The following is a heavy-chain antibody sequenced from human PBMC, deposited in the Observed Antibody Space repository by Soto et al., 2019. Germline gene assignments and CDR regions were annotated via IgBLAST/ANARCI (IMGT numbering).Heavy chain of an antibody. Sequence: QITLKESGPTLVKPTQTLTLTCTFSGFSLSTSGVGVGWIRQPPGKALEWLALIYWNDDKRYSPSLKSRLTLTKDTSKNQVVLTMTNMDPVDTATYYCAHSQLKRFFGVAPYNWFDPWGQGTLVTVSS. V-gene: IGHV2-5*01. CDR1: GFSLSTSGVG. CDR3: AHSQLKRFFGVAPYNWFDP. D-gene: IGHD3-3*01. J-gene: IGHJ5*02. CDR2: IYWNDDK.